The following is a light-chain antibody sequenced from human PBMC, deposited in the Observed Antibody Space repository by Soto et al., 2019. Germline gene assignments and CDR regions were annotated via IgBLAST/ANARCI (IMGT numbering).Light chain of an antibody. J-gene: IGKJ3*01. CDR2: GAS. V-gene: IGKV3D-15*01. CDR1: QTLGNK. CDR3: QQHNAWPLT. Sequence: EIVMTQSPATLSVSPGETATLSCRASQTLGNKLAWYQQKPGQAPRLLIYGASTRATGIPARFSGSGSGTGFTITINSLQSEDFAIYYCQQHNAWPLTFGPGTKVDLK.